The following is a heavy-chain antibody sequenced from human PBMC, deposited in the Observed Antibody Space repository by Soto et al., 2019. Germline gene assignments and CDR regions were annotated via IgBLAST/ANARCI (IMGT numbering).Heavy chain of an antibody. CDR1: GFTFSSYS. V-gene: IGHV3-21*01. Sequence: GGSLRLSCAASGFTFSSYSMNWVRQALGKVLEWVSYISSSSSYIYYADSVKGRFTISRDNAKNSLYLQMNSLRGEDTAAYYYATSLVRAADGLTPSHGFESWGQVTMVTVPS. D-gene: IGHD6-13*01. CDR2: ISSSSSYI. J-gene: IGHJ3*02. CDR3: ATSLVRAADGLTPSHGFES.